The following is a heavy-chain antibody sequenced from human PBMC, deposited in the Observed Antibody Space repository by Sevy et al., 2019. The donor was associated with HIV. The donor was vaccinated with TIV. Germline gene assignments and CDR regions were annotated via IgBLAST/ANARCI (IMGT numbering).Heavy chain of an antibody. D-gene: IGHD5-18*01. CDR2: IIPIFGTA. CDR1: GGTFSSYA. J-gene: IGHJ6*02. Sequence: AAVKVSCKASGGTFSSYAISWVGQAPGQGLEWMGGIIPIFGTANYAQKFQGRVTITADESTSTAYMELSSLRSEDTAVHYCARERGYSYRGSSYYGMDVWGQGTSVTVSS. V-gene: IGHV1-69*13. CDR3: ARERGYSYRGSSYYGMDV.